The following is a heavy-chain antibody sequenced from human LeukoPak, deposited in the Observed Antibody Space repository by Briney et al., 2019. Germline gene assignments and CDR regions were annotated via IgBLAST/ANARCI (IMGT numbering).Heavy chain of an antibody. J-gene: IGHJ4*02. CDR3: ARDSSSSKWGLDY. V-gene: IGHV4-59*01. CDR2: IYYSGST. Sequence: PSETLSLTCTVSGGSISSYYWSWIRQPPGKGLEWIGYIYYSGSTNYNPSLKSRVTISVDTSKNQFSLKLSSVTAADTAVYYCARDSSSSKWGLDYWGQGTLVTVSS. CDR1: GGSISSYY. D-gene: IGHD6-6*01.